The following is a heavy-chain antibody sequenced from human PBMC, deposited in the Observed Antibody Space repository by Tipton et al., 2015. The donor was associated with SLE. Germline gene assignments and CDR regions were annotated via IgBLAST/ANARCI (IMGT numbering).Heavy chain of an antibody. CDR2: IYYSGST. CDR1: GGSISSYY. CDR3: AGRMGDFDY. V-gene: IGHV4-59*08. J-gene: IGHJ4*02. Sequence: TLSLTCTVSGGSISSYYLSWIRQPPGKGLEWIGYIYYSGSTNYNPSLKSRVTISVDTSKNQFSLKLSSVTAADTAVYYCAGRMGDFDYWGQGTVVTVSS. D-gene: IGHD1-26*01.